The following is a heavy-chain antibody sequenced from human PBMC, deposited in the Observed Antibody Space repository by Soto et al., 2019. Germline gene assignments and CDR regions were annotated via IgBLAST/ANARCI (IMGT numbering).Heavy chain of an antibody. CDR3: AKDMRVVYNWEPPPVDY. Sequence: QVQLVESGGGVVQPGRSLRLSCAASGFTFSSYGMHWVRQAPGKGLEWVAVISYDGSNKYYADSVKGRFTISRDNSKYTLYLQMNSPRAEDTAVYYRAKDMRVVYNWEPPPVDYWGQGTLVTVSS. D-gene: IGHD3-22*01. V-gene: IGHV3-30*18. CDR1: GFTFSSYG. J-gene: IGHJ4*02. CDR2: ISYDGSNK.